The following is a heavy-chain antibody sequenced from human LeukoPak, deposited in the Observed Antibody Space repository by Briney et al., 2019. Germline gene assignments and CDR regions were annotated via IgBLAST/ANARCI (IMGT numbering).Heavy chain of an antibody. J-gene: IGHJ1*01. CDR3: ARGSFRSGSYYSSEYFQH. V-gene: IGHV1-2*04. D-gene: IGHD3-10*01. CDR2: INPNSGGT. Sequence: ASVKLSCKASGYTFTGYYMHWVRQAPGQGLEWMGWINPNSGGTNYAQKFQGWVTMTRDTSISTAYMELSRLRSDDTAVYYCARGSFRSGSYYSSEYFQHWGQGTLVTVSS. CDR1: GYTFTGYY.